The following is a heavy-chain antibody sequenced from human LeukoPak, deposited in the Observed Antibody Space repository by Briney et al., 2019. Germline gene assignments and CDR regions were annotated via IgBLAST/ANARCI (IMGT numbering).Heavy chain of an antibody. CDR3: TRQGPTMVRGDLFDY. V-gene: IGHV3-73*01. J-gene: IGHJ4*02. CDR1: GFTFSGSA. CDR2: IRSKANSYAT. D-gene: IGHD3-10*01. Sequence: GGSLRLSCAASGFTFSGSAMHWVRQASGKGLEWVGRIRSKANSYATAYAASVKGRFTISRDDSKNTAYLQTNSLKTEDTAVYYCTRQGPTMVRGDLFDYWGQGTLVTVSS.